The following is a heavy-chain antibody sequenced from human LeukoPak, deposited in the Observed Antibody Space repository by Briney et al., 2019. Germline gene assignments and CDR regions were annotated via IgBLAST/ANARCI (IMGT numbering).Heavy chain of an antibody. J-gene: IGHJ6*02. CDR3: VKEETDRSAYYPLDV. CDR1: GHTFSGSG. D-gene: IGHD3-22*01. Sequence: GRSLRLSCAASGHTFSGSGMHWVRQAPGKGLEWVAVISYDGSEKYYVDSVKGRFTISRDNSKNTLYLQMNSLRAEDAAVYYCVKEETDRSAYYPLDVWGQGTTVTVSS. V-gene: IGHV3-30*18. CDR2: ISYDGSEK.